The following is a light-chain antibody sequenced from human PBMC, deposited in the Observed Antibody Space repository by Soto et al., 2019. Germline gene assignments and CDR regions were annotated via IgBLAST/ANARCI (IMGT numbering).Light chain of an antibody. CDR2: EVS. CDR1: SRDVGGYNY. V-gene: IGLV2-14*01. J-gene: IGLJ1*01. CDR3: SSFTSSSTLVV. Sequence: QSVLTQPASVSGSPGQSITISCTGTSRDVGGYNYVSWYQQHPDRAPKVMIYEVSNRPSGVSNRFSGSKSGNTAFLTISGLQAEDEADYYCSSFTSSSTLVVFGTGTKLTVL.